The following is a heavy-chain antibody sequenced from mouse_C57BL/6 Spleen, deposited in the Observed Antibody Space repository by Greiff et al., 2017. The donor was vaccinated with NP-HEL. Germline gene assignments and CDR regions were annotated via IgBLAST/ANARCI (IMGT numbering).Heavy chain of an antibody. CDR3: ARTQPYYFDY. Sequence: EVQLQQSGPELVKPGASVKISCKASGYTFTDYYMNWVKQSHGKSLEWIGDINPNNGGTSYNQKFKGKATLTVDKSSSTAYMELRSLTSEDSAVYYCARTQPYYFDYWGQGTTLTVSS. J-gene: IGHJ2*01. V-gene: IGHV1-26*01. CDR1: GYTFTDYY. CDR2: INPNNGGT.